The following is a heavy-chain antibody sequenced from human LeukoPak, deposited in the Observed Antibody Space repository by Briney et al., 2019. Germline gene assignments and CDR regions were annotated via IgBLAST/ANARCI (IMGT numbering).Heavy chain of an antibody. D-gene: IGHD4-17*01. CDR2: IWYDGSNK. V-gene: IGHV3-33*06. CDR3: AKVGDVDYGDPFDY. CDR1: GFTFSSYG. Sequence: GGSLRLSCAASGFTFSSYGMHWVRQAPGKGLEWVAVIWYDGSNKYYADSVKGRFTISRDNSKNTLYLQMNSLRAEDTAVYYCAKVGDVDYGDPFDYWGQGTLVTVSS. J-gene: IGHJ4*02.